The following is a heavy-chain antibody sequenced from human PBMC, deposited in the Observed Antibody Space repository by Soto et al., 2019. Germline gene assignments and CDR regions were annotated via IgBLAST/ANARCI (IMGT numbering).Heavy chain of an antibody. Sequence: GGSLRLSCVGSGFTFSSFAMTWVRQAPGKGLEWVSAISGSGSSTYYADSVKGRLTISRDNSKNTLYLQMNSLRADDTAVYYCAKKWGTSWPFDYWGQGTLVTVSS. CDR2: ISGSGSST. CDR3: AKKWGTSWPFDY. J-gene: IGHJ4*02. CDR1: GFTFSSFA. D-gene: IGHD6-13*01. V-gene: IGHV3-23*01.